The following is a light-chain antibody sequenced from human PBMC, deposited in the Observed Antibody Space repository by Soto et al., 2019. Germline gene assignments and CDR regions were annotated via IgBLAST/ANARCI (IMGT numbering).Light chain of an antibody. J-gene: IGKJ2*01. CDR3: QQYNSYSYT. Sequence: DIPMTQSPSTLSASVGDRVTITCRASQSIGSWLAWYQQKPGKAPKVLIYDASSLESGVPSRFSGSGSGTEFTLTISSLQPDDFATYYCQQYNSYSYTFGQGTKLEIK. CDR2: DAS. V-gene: IGKV1-5*01. CDR1: QSIGSW.